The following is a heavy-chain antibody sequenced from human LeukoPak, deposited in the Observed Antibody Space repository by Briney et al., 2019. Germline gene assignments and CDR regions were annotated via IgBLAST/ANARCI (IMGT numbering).Heavy chain of an antibody. V-gene: IGHV3-23*01. J-gene: IGHJ4*02. Sequence: GGSLRLSGAASGFTFSTYAVSWVRQAPGKGLEWVSAVGGGNSITYYTDSVKGRFTISRDNSKNTVYLQMNSLRAEDTAVYYCAKGFWRYLDYWGQATLVTVSS. D-gene: IGHD1-1*01. CDR1: GFTFSTYA. CDR2: VGGGNSIT. CDR3: AKGFWRYLDY.